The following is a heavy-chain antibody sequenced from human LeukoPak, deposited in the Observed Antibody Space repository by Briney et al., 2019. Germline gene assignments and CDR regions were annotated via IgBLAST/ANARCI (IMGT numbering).Heavy chain of an antibody. D-gene: IGHD3-10*01. V-gene: IGHV4-61*02. Sequence: PSQTLSLTCTVSGGSISSGSYYWSWIRQPAGKGLEWIGRIYTSGSTNYNPSLKSRVTISVDTSKNQFSLKLSSVTAADTAVYYCARKRLPRGLYGSGTLKNWFDPWGQGTLVTVSS. J-gene: IGHJ5*02. CDR3: ARKRLPRGLYGSGTLKNWFDP. CDR2: IYTSGST. CDR1: GGSISSGSYY.